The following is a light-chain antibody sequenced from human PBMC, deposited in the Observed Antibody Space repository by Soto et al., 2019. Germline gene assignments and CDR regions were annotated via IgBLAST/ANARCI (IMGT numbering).Light chain of an antibody. CDR1: QSVTTY. CDR3: QQHVT. CDR2: DTS. Sequence: EIVLTQSPATLSSSPGERATLSCRASQSVTTYLAWYQQRPGQAPRLLIYDTSSRATGIPSRFSGSGSGTDFTLTISSLEHEDFAVYYCQQHVTFGPGTRVDFK. V-gene: IGKV3-11*01. J-gene: IGKJ3*01.